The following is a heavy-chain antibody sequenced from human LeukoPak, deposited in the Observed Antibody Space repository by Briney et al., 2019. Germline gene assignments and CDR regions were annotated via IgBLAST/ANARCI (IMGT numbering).Heavy chain of an antibody. V-gene: IGHV3-53*01. CDR3: ARGSGGSYYMNY. Sequence: GGSLRLSCAASGFTVSTNYMSWVRQAPGKGLEWVSVIYSGGSTYYADSVKGRFTISRDNSKNTLYLQMNSLRAEDMAVYYCARGSGGSYYMNYWGQGTLVTVSS. CDR1: GFTVSTNY. D-gene: IGHD1-26*01. CDR2: IYSGGST. J-gene: IGHJ4*02.